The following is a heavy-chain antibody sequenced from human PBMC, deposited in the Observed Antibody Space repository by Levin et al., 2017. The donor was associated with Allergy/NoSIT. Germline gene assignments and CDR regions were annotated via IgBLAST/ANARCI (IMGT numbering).Heavy chain of an antibody. V-gene: IGHV3-23*01. J-gene: IGHJ5*02. D-gene: IGHD3-10*01. Sequence: HAGGSLRLSCAASGFTFSSSAMGWVRQAPGKGLEWVSSISDNGASTYYADSVKGRFTISRDNSKNILYLQMSSLRAEDTAVYYCARDFRSPSGSGSYGWFDPWGQGTLATVSS. CDR1: GFTFSSSA. CDR3: ARDFRSPSGSGSYGWFDP. CDR2: ISDNGAST.